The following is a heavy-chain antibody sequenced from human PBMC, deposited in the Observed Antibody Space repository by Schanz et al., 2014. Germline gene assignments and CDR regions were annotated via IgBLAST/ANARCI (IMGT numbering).Heavy chain of an antibody. CDR1: GYTFTSYG. CDR3: ARDAADFYDILTEEDY. V-gene: IGHV1-18*01. CDR2: ISAYNGNT. Sequence: QVHLVQSGAEVKRPGASVKVSCKASGYTFTSYGISWVRQAPGQGLEWMGWISAYNGNTKYPQNLQGRVTMTTDTSTSTVYMELRSLRSDDTAVYYCARDAADFYDILTEEDYWGQGTLVTVSS. D-gene: IGHD3-9*01. J-gene: IGHJ4*02.